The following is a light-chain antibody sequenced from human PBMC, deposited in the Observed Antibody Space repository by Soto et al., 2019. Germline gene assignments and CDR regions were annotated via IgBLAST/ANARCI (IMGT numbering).Light chain of an antibody. J-gene: IGLJ2*01. CDR2: LNSDGSH. CDR3: QTWGTGIHVV. V-gene: IGLV4-69*01. CDR1: SGHSNYV. Sequence: QPVLTQSPSASASLGASVKLTCTLSSGHSNYVITWHQQQPEKGPRYLMKLNSDGSHSKGDGIPDRFSGSSSGAERYLTISSLQSEDDADYYCQTWGTGIHVVFGGGTKLTVL.